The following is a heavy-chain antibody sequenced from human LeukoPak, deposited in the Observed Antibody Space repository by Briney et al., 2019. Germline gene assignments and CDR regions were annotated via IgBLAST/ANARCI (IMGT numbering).Heavy chain of an antibody. CDR1: GFTFSNAW. CDR2: IKSKTVGGTT. V-gene: IGHV3-15*01. Sequence: GGSLRLSCAASGFTFSNAWMSWVRQAPGKGLEWVGRIKSKTVGGTTDYAAPVKGRFTISRDDSKNTLYLQMNSLKTEDTAVYYCTTEPGHHEPDAFDIWGQGTMVTVSS. CDR3: TTEPGHHEPDAFDI. J-gene: IGHJ3*02. D-gene: IGHD1-14*01.